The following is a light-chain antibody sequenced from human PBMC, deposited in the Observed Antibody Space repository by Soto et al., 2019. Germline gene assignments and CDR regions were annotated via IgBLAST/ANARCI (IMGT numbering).Light chain of an antibody. CDR2: EDS. V-gene: IGLV2-23*01. CDR3: CSYAGSGTWV. J-gene: IGLJ3*02. CDR1: SSDVGSFNR. Sequence: QSVLTQPASVSGSPGQSITISCTGASSDVGSFNRVSWYQHHPGKAPKLMIYEDSKRPSGVSNRFSGSRSGNTASLTISGLQAEDEADYYCCSYAGSGTWVFGGGTQLTVL.